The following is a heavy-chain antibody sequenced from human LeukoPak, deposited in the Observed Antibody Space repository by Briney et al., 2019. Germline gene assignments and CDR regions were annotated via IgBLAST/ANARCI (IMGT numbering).Heavy chain of an antibody. D-gene: IGHD1-26*01. CDR1: GGSISSSSYY. CDR2: IYYSGST. CDR3: ARGRGSYRNWFDP. V-gene: IGHV4-39*07. J-gene: IGHJ5*02. Sequence: SETLSLTCTVSGGSISSSSYYWGWIRQPPGKGLEWIGSIYYSGSTYYNPSLKSRVTISVDTSKNQFSLKLSSVTAADTAVYYCARGRGSYRNWFDPWGQGTLVTVSS.